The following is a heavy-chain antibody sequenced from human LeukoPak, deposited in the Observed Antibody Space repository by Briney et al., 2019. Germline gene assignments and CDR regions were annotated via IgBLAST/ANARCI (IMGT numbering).Heavy chain of an antibody. V-gene: IGHV4-4*07. Sequence: SETLSLTCSVSGVSVGSHFWSWVRQPAGKALEWIGRVSASGAISSNPSLNSRVTMSLDTSKNQFSLKLTSVTAAGTAVYFCARAYCGGDCTAGGAFDIWGQGTMVTVSS. CDR2: VSASGAI. D-gene: IGHD2-21*01. CDR1: GVSVGSHF. J-gene: IGHJ3*02. CDR3: ARAYCGGDCTAGGAFDI.